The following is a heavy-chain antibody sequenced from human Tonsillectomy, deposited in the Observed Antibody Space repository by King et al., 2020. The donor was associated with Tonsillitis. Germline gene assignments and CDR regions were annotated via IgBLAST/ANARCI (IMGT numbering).Heavy chain of an antibody. J-gene: IGHJ6*02. CDR1: GFTFGDYS. D-gene: IGHD5-24*01. CDR3: TRDVVEAGTNPIFYYGMEV. V-gene: IGHV3-49*03. CDR2: IRSKIYGGTT. Sequence: VQLVESGGGLVQPGRSLRLSCTASGFTFGDYSISWLRQAPGKGLEWVGLIRSKIYGGTTDYGASVKGRFTISRDDSRSMAYLQMNSLTTEDTAVYYCTRDVVEAGTNPIFYYGMEVWGQGTTVTVS.